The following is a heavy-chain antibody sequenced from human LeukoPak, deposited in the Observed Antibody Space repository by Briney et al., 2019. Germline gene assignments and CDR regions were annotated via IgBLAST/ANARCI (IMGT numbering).Heavy chain of an antibody. CDR1: GFTFSSYA. CDR3: AKLGQLWLLSYFDY. V-gene: IGHV3-30*04. J-gene: IGHJ4*02. Sequence: QAGGSLRLSCAASGFTFSSYAMHWVRQAPGKGLEWVAVISYDGSNKYYADSVKGRFTISRDNSKNTLYLQMNSLRAEDTAVYYCAKLGQLWLLSYFDYWGQGTLVTVSS. CDR2: ISYDGSNK. D-gene: IGHD5-18*01.